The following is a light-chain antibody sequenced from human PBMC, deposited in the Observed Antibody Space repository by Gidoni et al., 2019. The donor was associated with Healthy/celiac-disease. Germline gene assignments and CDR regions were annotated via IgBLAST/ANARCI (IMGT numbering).Light chain of an antibody. CDR3: QQSYSTPQT. Sequence: DIQMTQSPSSLSASVGDRVTITCRASQSISSYFNWYQQKPGKAPKVLIYAESSLQSGVPSRFSGSGSGTDFTLTISSLQPEDFATYYCQQSYSTPQTFGQGTKLEIK. J-gene: IGKJ2*01. V-gene: IGKV1-39*01. CDR2: AES. CDR1: QSISSY.